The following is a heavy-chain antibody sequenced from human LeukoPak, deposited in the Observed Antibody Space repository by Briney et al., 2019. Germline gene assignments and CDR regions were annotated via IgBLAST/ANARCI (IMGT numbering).Heavy chain of an antibody. D-gene: IGHD3-3*01. CDR3: AKGAITIFGLALYNWFDP. V-gene: IGHV3-23*01. J-gene: IGHJ5*02. Sequence: PGGSLRLSCAASGFTFSSYAMSWVRQAPGKGLEWVSAISGSGGSTYYADSVKGRFTISRDNSKNTLYLQMNSLRAEDTAVYYCAKGAITIFGLALYNWFDPWGQGTLVTVSS. CDR1: GFTFSSYA. CDR2: ISGSGGST.